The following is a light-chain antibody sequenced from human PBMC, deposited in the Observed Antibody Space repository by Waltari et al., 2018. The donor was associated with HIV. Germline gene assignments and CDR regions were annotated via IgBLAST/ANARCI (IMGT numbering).Light chain of an antibody. Sequence: DIQMTQSPSSLSASVGDRVTITCRASQTISSYLNWYQQKPGKAPNLLIYAESSLQSGVPSRFSGSGSGTDFTLTISSLQPEDFATYFCQQSYSTPRTFGQGTKLEIK. J-gene: IGKJ2*01. CDR1: QTISSY. V-gene: IGKV1-39*01. CDR2: AES. CDR3: QQSYSTPRT.